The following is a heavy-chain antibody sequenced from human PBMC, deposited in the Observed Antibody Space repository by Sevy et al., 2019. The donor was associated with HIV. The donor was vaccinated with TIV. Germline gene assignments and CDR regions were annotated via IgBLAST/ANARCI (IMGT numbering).Heavy chain of an antibody. CDR2: IHYSGNT. J-gene: IGHJ4*02. CDR1: GSSISSSYW. CDR3: ASHDWGREDY. D-gene: IGHD7-27*01. Sequence: SETLSRTCVVSGSSISSSYWWDWYRRPPGKGLEWIGAIHYSGNTQYTPSLKSRVTVSADTSKNQFSLRLTSMTAADTAVYYYASHDWGREDYWGQGTLVTVSS. V-gene: IGHV4-38-2*01.